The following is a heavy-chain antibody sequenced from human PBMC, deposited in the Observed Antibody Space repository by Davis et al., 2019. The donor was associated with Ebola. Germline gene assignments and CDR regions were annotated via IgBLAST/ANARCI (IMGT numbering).Heavy chain of an antibody. CDR1: GGSIVTNDYY. J-gene: IGHJ4*02. V-gene: IGHV4-39*01. D-gene: IGHD6-19*01. CDR3: ARLGHVVAGTLNFDY. CDR2: MFYAGST. Sequence: MPSETLSLTCSVSGGSIVTNDYYWGWIRQPPGKGLEWIGAMFYAGSTYHSPSLKSRVTISVDTSKNRFSLQLRSVTAADTAIYYCARLGHVVAGTLNFDYWGQGTLVTVSS.